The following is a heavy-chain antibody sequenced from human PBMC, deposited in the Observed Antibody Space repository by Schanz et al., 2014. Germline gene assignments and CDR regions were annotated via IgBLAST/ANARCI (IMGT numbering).Heavy chain of an antibody. J-gene: IGHJ4*02. CDR3: AKNFGSGSYGSPFDY. CDR1: GFTFSSYV. D-gene: IGHD3-10*01. CDR2: MYINSGST. Sequence: EVQLVESGGGLVQPGGSLRLSCVASGFTFSSYVMNWVRQAPGKGLEWISSMYINSGSTQYADSVKGRFTISRDNSKNTLYLQMNSLRAEDTAVYYCAKNFGSGSYGSPFDYWGQGTLVTVSS. V-gene: IGHV3-23*04.